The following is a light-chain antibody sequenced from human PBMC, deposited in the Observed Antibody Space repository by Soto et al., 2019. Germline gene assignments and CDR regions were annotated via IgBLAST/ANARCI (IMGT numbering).Light chain of an antibody. V-gene: IGLV2-23*03. J-gene: IGLJ2*01. CDR3: CSSASSSTFVV. CDR1: SSDVGSYNL. Sequence: QSALTQPASVSGSPGQSITISCTGTSSDVGSYNLVSWYQQHPGKAPKLMIYEGSKRPSGVSNRFSGSKSGNTASLTISGLQEEDEADYYCCSSASSSTFVVFGGGTKLTVL. CDR2: EGS.